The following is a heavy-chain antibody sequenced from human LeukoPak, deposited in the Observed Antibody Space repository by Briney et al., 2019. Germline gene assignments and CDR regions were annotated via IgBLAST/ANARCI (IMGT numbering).Heavy chain of an antibody. CDR1: GFTFSSYG. CDR3: AKLPGIAVILDY. Sequence: GGSLRLSCAASGFTFSSYGMHWVRQAPGKGLEWVAVISYDGSNKYYADSVKGRFTISRDNTKSTLYLQMNSLRAEDTAVYYCAKLPGIAVILDYWGQGTLVTVSS. CDR2: ISYDGSNK. V-gene: IGHV3-30*18. D-gene: IGHD6-19*01. J-gene: IGHJ4*02.